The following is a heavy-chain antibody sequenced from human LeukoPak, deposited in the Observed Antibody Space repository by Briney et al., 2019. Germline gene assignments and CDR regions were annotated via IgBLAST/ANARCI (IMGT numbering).Heavy chain of an antibody. D-gene: IGHD3-10*01. CDR2: IHPNNGDT. CDR1: GYTFSGTGWY. CDR3: APYGPAQMVDLDY. J-gene: IGHJ4*02. Sequence: ASVKVSCKASGYTFSGTGWYLYWLRQAPGQGLECMGWIHPNNGDTAYAQKFEGRVAMTRDTSISTAYMELRRLRPDETAVYFCAPYGPAQMVDLDYWGQGTLVTVSS. V-gene: IGHV1-2*02.